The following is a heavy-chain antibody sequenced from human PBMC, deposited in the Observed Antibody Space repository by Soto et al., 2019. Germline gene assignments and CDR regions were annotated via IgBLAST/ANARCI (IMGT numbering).Heavy chain of an antibody. D-gene: IGHD3-10*01. CDR1: GGTFNSYT. Sequence: QVQLVQSGVEVKKPGSSVKVSCTASGGTFNSYTLNWVRQAPGQRLEWVGRVNPIVGMSSSASKFQGRVTMTADKSTSTAYMVLTGLKSEDTALYYCATSYGSGSTHFDSWGQGTLLTVSS. CDR3: ATSYGSGSTHFDS. V-gene: IGHV1-69*02. CDR2: VNPIVGMS. J-gene: IGHJ4*02.